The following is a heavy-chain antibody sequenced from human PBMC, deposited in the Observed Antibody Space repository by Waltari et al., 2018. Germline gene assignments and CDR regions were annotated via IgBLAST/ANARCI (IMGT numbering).Heavy chain of an antibody. Sequence: QVQLQESGPGLVKPSQTLTLTCDVSSGSISIPDYFWSWMRQAPGKGLEWIGSVAYRGITYYTPSLESRVTMSVDTSKNQFSLKLNSVTAADAAVYYCARTTFVRYFDFWGHGTLVTVSS. CDR2: VAYRGIT. V-gene: IGHV4-30-4*01. CDR1: SGSISIPDYF. J-gene: IGHJ4*01. D-gene: IGHD1-1*01. CDR3: ARTTFVRYFDF.